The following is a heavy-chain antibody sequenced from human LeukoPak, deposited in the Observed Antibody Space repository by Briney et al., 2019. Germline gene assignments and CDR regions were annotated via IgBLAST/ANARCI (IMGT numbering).Heavy chain of an antibody. Sequence: ASVKVSCKASGYTFTSYGISWVRQAPGQGLEWMGWISAYNGNTNHAQEFQGRVTMTTDTSTSTAYMELRSLRSDDTAVYYCARAIAAAATGDYWGQGTLVTVSS. CDR1: GYTFTSYG. D-gene: IGHD6-13*01. V-gene: IGHV1-18*01. CDR3: ARAIAAAATGDY. J-gene: IGHJ4*02. CDR2: ISAYNGNT.